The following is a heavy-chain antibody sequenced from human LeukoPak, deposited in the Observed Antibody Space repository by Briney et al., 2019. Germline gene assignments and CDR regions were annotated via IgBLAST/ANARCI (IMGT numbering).Heavy chain of an antibody. Sequence: PGGSLRLSCAASGFTFSNAWMSWVRQAPGKGLEWVGRIKSKTDGGTTDYAAPVKGRFTISRDDSKNTLYLQMNSLKTEDTAVYYCTTEPPPRQLLSRDAFDIWGQGTMVTVSS. CDR1: GFTFSNAW. CDR2: IKSKTDGGTT. J-gene: IGHJ3*02. D-gene: IGHD2-2*01. CDR3: TTEPPPRQLLSRDAFDI. V-gene: IGHV3-15*01.